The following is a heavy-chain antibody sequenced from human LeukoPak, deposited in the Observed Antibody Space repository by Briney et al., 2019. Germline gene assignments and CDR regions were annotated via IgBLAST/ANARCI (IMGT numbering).Heavy chain of an antibody. J-gene: IGHJ6*02. CDR2: ISAYNGNT. CDR1: GYTFTIYG. CDR3: ARDLYYDFWSGYYSWDDYYYGMDV. Sequence: ASVTVSFKASGYTFTIYGISWVRQAPGQGLEWMGWISAYNGNTNYAQKLQGRVTMTTDTSTSTAYMELRSLRSDDTAVYYCARDLYYDFWSGYYSWDDYYYGMDVWGQGTTVTVSS. D-gene: IGHD3-3*01. V-gene: IGHV1-18*01.